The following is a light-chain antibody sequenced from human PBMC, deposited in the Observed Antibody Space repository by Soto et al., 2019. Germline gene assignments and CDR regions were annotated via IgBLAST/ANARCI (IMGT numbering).Light chain of an antibody. CDR3: QQYGSSPIT. V-gene: IGKV3-15*01. Sequence: EIVMTQSPATLSVSPGQRATLSCRASQRVITTLAWYQQKSGQAPRLLIYAASTRATDIPARFSGSGSGTDFTLTISRLEPEDFAVYYCQQYGSSPITFGQGTLLEIK. CDR1: QRVITT. J-gene: IGKJ5*01. CDR2: AAS.